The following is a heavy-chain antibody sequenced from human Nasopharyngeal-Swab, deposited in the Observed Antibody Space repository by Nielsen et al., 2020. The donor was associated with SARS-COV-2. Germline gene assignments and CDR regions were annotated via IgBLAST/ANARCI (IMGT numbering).Heavy chain of an antibody. CDR1: AFTFGNYY. D-gene: IGHD3-3*01. V-gene: IGHV3-11*04. Sequence: GESLKISCAASAFTFGNYYMTWIRQAPGKGLEWVSYISGTGDTVYYADSVKGRFTISRDNSKSTLYLQMSSLRAEDTAVFYCAKGDDFWNDYGGFDIWGQGTMVTVSS. J-gene: IGHJ3*02. CDR2: ISGTGDTV. CDR3: AKGDDFWNDYGGFDI.